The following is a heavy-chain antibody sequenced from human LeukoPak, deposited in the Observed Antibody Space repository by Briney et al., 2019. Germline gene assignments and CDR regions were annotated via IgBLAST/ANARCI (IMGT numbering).Heavy chain of an antibody. V-gene: IGHV4-59*12. D-gene: IGHD1-1*01. CDR1: GGSISSFY. Sequence: SETLSLTCTVSGGSISSFYWSWIRQPPGQGLEWIGYINYSGSTNYNPSLKSRVTISVDTSKNQLSLKLSSVNAADTAVYYCARQLGSTDWFDPWGQGTLVTVSS. CDR3: ARQLGSTDWFDP. J-gene: IGHJ5*02. CDR2: INYSGST.